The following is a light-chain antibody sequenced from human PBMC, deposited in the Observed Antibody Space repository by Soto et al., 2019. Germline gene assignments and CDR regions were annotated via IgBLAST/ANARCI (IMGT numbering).Light chain of an antibody. CDR1: QSVSSN. CDR3: QHYNNWPPWT. Sequence: EIGMTQSPATLSVSPGERATLSCRASQSVSSNLAWYQQKSGQAPRLLIYGASTRATGIPARFSGSGSGTEFTLTISSLQSEDFAVYYCQHYNNWPPWTFGQGTKVEI. CDR2: GAS. V-gene: IGKV3-15*01. J-gene: IGKJ1*01.